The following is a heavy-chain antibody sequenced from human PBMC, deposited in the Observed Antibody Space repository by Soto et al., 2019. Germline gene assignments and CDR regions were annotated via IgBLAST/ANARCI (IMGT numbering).Heavy chain of an antibody. CDR2: ISSGGGTI. CDR1: GFTFRSYS. J-gene: IGHJ5*02. V-gene: IGHV3-48*03. Sequence: PGGSLRLSCAASGFTFRSYSMHWVRQSPGKGLEWISYISSGGGTIYYADSVTGRFTISRDNAKNSLYLQMNSLRAEDTAVYYCARDHDNDDGWFDPWGQGTLVTVSS. CDR3: ARDHDNDDGWFDP. D-gene: IGHD3-16*01.